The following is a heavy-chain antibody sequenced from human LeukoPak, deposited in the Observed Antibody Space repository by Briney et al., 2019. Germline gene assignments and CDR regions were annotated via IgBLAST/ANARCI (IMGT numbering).Heavy chain of an antibody. CDR2: INHSGST. Sequence: SETLSLTCTVSGGSISSYYWSWIRQPPGKGLEWIGEINHSGSTNYNPSLKSRVTISVDTSKNQFSLKLSSVTAADTAVYYCARGPVAVTVVNAFDIWGQGTMVTVSS. CDR3: ARGPVAVTVVNAFDI. CDR1: GGSISSYY. V-gene: IGHV4-34*01. J-gene: IGHJ3*02. D-gene: IGHD4-23*01.